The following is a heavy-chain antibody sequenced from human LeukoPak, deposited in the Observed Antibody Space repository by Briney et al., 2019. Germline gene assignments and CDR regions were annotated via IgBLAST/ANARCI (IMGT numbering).Heavy chain of an antibody. D-gene: IGHD3-10*01. Sequence: ASVKVSFKASGYTFSNYGITWVRQAPGQGLEWMGWISANNGDTNIAQKFQGRVLMTTDTSTSTAYMQLGSLRSDDTAVYYCARRGPTHYYYYMDVWGKGTTVVVSS. CDR1: GYTFSNYG. V-gene: IGHV1-18*04. J-gene: IGHJ6*03. CDR2: ISANNGDT. CDR3: ARRGPTHYYYYMDV.